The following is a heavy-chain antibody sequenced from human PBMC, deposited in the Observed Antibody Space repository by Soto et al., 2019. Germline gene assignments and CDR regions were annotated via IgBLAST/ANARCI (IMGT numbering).Heavy chain of an antibody. J-gene: IGHJ5*02. D-gene: IGHD1-7*01. CDR2: IYYSGST. V-gene: IGHV4-39*01. CDR3: ASSVRTNWFDP. CDR1: GGSSSISSYY. Sequence: SVTMSLTCTVAGGSSSISSYYWSGIRQPPGKGLEWIGSIYYSGSTYYNPSLKSRVTISVDTSKDQFSLKLSSVTAADTAVYYCASSVRTNWFDPWGQGTLVTVSS.